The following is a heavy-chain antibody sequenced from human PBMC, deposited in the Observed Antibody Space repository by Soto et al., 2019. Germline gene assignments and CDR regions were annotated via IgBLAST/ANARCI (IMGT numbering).Heavy chain of an antibody. J-gene: IGHJ4*02. CDR1: GYPFSAFD. V-gene: IGHV1-8*01. Sequence: QVQLVQSGAEVKKPGASVKVSCEASGYPFSAFDINWVRQAGGQGLEWMGWMNPDSGDTAFAQRFQDRITMTRSTSLSTAYMELSRLTSDDTAVYFCVRQRGGVATPGDDYWGQGTLVTVSS. D-gene: IGHD2-15*01. CDR2: MNPDSGDT. CDR3: VRQRGGVATPGDDY.